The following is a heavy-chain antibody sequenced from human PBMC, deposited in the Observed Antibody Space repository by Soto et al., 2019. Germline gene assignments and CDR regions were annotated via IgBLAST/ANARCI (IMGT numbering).Heavy chain of an antibody. J-gene: IGHJ3*02. Sequence: ASVKVSCKASGYTFTSYGISWVRQAPGQGLEWMGWISAYNGNTNYAQKLQGRVTMTTDTSTSTAYMELRSLRSDDTAVYYCARVPSYDSRQPGAFDIWGQGTMVTVSS. CDR1: GYTFTSYG. V-gene: IGHV1-18*01. CDR3: ARVPSYDSRQPGAFDI. D-gene: IGHD3-22*01. CDR2: ISAYNGNT.